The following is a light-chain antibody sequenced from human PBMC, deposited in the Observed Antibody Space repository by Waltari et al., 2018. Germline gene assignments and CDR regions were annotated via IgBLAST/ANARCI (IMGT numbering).Light chain of an antibody. CDR2: RNN. CDR1: RSNIGTKT. CDR3: ASWDDSLNGPV. V-gene: IGLV1-44*01. J-gene: IGLJ3*02. Sequence: QSVLTQPPSASGTPGQRVTIPCSGSRSNIGTKTVNWYQQLPGAAPKVLIYRNNQRPSGVPDRFSGSKSVTSASLAISGLQSEDEAAYFCASWDDSLNGPVFGGGTTLTVL.